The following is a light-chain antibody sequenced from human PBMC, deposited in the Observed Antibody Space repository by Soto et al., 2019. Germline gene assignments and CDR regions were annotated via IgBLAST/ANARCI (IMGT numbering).Light chain of an antibody. Sequence: EILMTQSRATRSVSPCDGGTRSRSVSRSVAADLAWHQHNLGPVPRLLVFDTSARATGARGRFRGSRSGTDFTLATSNLQRADAATYHCKEYYYRPPWTLGPGTKVDIK. CDR2: DTS. CDR3: KEYYYRPPWT. CDR1: RSVAAD. J-gene: IGKJ1*01. V-gene: IGKV3-15*01.